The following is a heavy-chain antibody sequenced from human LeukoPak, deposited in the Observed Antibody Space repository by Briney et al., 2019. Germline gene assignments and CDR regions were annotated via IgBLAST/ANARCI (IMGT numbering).Heavy chain of an antibody. Sequence: GGSLRLSCAASGFTFSSYAMHWVRQAPGKGLEWVAVISYDGSNKYYADSVKGRFTISRDNSKNTLFLQMNSLRAEDTAVYYCAKGYYGSGSYGWFDYWGQGTLVTVSS. V-gene: IGHV3-30*04. CDR1: GFTFSSYA. J-gene: IGHJ4*02. CDR3: AKGYYGSGSYGWFDY. D-gene: IGHD3-10*01. CDR2: ISYDGSNK.